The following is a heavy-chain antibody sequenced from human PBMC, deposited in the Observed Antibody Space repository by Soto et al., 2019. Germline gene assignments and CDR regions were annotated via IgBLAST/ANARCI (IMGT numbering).Heavy chain of an antibody. V-gene: IGHV1-46*01. D-gene: IGHD3-16*01. CDR1: GYTFTTYY. CDR3: AWGGHYYYYGMDV. J-gene: IGHJ6*02. CDR2: IHPSGGST. Sequence: QVQLVQSGAEVKKPGASVKVSCKASGYTFTTYYMHWMRQAPGQGLEWMGIIHPSGGSTSYAQTFHGRVTLTRDTFTRTVYMGLTSLRFGDTAVYYCAWGGHYYYYGMDVWGQGTTVTVSS.